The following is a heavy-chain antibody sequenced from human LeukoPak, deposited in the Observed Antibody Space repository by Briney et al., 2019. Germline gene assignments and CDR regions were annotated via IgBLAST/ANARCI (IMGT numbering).Heavy chain of an antibody. D-gene: IGHD2-2*01. J-gene: IGHJ3*02. CDR3: ATLSIVVVPAARKNGFDI. CDR2: IYYSGST. Sequence: KASETLSLTCAVSGGSISSYYWSWIRQPPGKGLEWIGSIYYSGSTYYNPSLKSRVTISVDTSKNQFSLKLSSVTAADTAVYYCATLSIVVVPAARKNGFDIWGQGTMVTVSS. CDR1: GGSISSYY. V-gene: IGHV4-59*05.